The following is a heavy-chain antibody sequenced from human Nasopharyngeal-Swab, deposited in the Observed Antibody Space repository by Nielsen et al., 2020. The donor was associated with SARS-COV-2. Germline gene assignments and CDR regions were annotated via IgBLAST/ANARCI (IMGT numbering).Heavy chain of an antibody. CDR1: GGSISSYY. J-gene: IGHJ3*02. CDR2: IYYSGST. V-gene: IGHV4-59*06. CDR3: ARDRGITIFGVVIIDAFDI. D-gene: IGHD3-3*01. Sequence: SETLSLTCTVSGGSISSYYWSWIRQHPGKGLEWIGYIYYSGSTYYNPSLKSRVTISVDTSKNQFSLKLSSVTAADTAVHYCARDRGITIFGVVIIDAFDIWGQGTMVTVSS.